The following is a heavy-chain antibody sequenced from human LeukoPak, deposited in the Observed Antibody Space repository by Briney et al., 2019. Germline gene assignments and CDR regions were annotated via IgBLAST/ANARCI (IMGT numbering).Heavy chain of an antibody. V-gene: IGHV4-39*02. Sequence: SETLSLTCSVSGGSISSSSYYWGWIRQPPGKGLEWIGSIYYGGTTYYKPSLKSRVTISVDTSKNQFSLKLSSVTAADTAVYYCAREGGSSSWYDYWGQGTLVTVSS. D-gene: IGHD6-13*01. CDR3: AREGGSSSWYDY. CDR2: IYYGGTT. CDR1: GGSISSSSYY. J-gene: IGHJ4*02.